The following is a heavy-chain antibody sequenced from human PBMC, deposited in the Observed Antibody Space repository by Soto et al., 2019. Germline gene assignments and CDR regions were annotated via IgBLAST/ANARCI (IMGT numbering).Heavy chain of an antibody. CDR1: GFTFSNYN. V-gene: IGHV3-21*01. CDR2: ISSSSSYI. Sequence: EVQLVESGGGLVKPGGSLRLSCAASGFTFSNYNMNWVRQAPGKGLEWVSFISSSSSYIYDADSVKGRFTISRDNAKNSLYLQMNSLRAEDPAVYYCARGGGYCSSTSCYDYGMDVWGQGTTVTVSS. D-gene: IGHD2-2*01. J-gene: IGHJ6*02. CDR3: ARGGGYCSSTSCYDYGMDV.